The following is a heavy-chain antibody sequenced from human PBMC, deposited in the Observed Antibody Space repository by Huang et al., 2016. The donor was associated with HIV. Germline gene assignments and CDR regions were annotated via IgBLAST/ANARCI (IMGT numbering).Heavy chain of an antibody. CDR3: ARLPGSITMIRGVITDPY. CDR2: IYYSGST. J-gene: IGHJ4*02. V-gene: IGHV4-39*01. CDR1: GGSIRSDNYY. D-gene: IGHD3-10*01. Sequence: QLQLQESGPGLVKPSETLSLTCTVSGGSIRSDNYYWGWIRQPPGKGLEWIGSIYYSGSTFSNPSLQSRVTITVDTSKNQFSLKRRSVTAADTAVYYCARLPGSITMIRGVITDPYWGQGTLVTVSS.